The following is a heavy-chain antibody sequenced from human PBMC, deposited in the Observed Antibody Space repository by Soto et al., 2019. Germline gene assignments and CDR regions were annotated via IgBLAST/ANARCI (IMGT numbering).Heavy chain of an antibody. V-gene: IGHV4-59*01. Sequence: QVQLQESGPGLVKPSETLSLNCTVSGGPISSYYWSWIRQSPGKGLEWIGYIYYSGSTNYNPSLKSRVTISVDKAKKQFSLELSSVTAADTAVYYCARGSSGWPPRVDYWGQGTLVTVSS. CDR3: ARGSSGWPPRVDY. D-gene: IGHD6-19*01. J-gene: IGHJ4*02. CDR2: IYYSGST. CDR1: GGPISSYY.